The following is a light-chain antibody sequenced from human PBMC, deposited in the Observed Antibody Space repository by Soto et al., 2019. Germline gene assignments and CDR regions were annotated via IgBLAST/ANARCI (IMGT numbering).Light chain of an antibody. CDR3: QQFGSSPST. J-gene: IGKJ2*01. V-gene: IGKV3-20*01. CDR1: QSVSSSY. Sequence: EIVLTQSPGTLSLSPGERATLSCRASQSVSSSYLAWYQQKPGQAPRLLIYGASSRANGIPDRFSGSGSGTDFTLTISRLDPEDFAVYYCQQFGSSPSTFGQGTKLEIK. CDR2: GAS.